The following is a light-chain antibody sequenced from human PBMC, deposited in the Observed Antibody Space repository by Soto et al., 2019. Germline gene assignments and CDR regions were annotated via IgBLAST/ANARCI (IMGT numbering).Light chain of an antibody. CDR1: QSLVYSDGNTY. CDR3: MQATHWPPYT. J-gene: IGKJ2*01. V-gene: IGKV2-30*01. Sequence: DVVMTQSPLSLPVTLGQPAYISCRSSQSLVYSDGNTYLSWFQQRPGQPPRRLIYRVSNRDSGVPDRFRGSGSGTDFTLKISRVEAEDVGLYYCMQATHWPPYTFGQGTKLEIK. CDR2: RVS.